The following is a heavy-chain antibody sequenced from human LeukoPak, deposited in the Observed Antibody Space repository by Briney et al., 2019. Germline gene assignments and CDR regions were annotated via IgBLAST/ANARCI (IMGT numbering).Heavy chain of an antibody. CDR1: GFTFNTYS. V-gene: IGHV3-21*05. CDR2: ISSSSSYI. D-gene: IGHD1-26*01. J-gene: IGHJ4*02. Sequence: PGGSLRLSCAASGFTFNTYSMNWVRQAPGKGLEWVSYISSSSSYIYYADSVKGRFTISRDNAKNSLYLQMNSLRAEDTAVYYCARDLRSGSLSDWGQGTLVTVSS. CDR3: ARDLRSGSLSD.